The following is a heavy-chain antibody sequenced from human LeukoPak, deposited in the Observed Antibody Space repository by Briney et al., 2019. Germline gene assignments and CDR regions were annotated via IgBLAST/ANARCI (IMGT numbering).Heavy chain of an antibody. CDR2: INSDGSST. J-gene: IGHJ6*03. D-gene: IGHD5-12*01. V-gene: IGHV3-74*01. CDR1: GIIFSNYN. Sequence: GGSLRLSCEASGIIFSNYNMSWVRQAPGKGLVWVSRINSDGSSTNYADSVKGRFTISRDNAKNTLHLQMNSLRAEDTAVYYCAREKFGYRHYYYMDVWGKGTTVTVSS. CDR3: AREKFGYRHYYYMDV.